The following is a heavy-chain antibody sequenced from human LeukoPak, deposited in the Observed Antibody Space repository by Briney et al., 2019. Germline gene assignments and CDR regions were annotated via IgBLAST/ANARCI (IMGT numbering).Heavy chain of an antibody. CDR1: GGSISSYY. CDR3: ARLTTAAAGTCFDY. D-gene: IGHD6-13*01. J-gene: IGHJ4*02. CDR2: IYYSGST. Sequence: PSETLSLTCTVSGGSISSYYWSWIRQPPGKGLEWMGYIYYSGSTKYNPSLKSRVTISVDTSKNQFSLKLSSVTAADKAVYYCARLTTAAAGTCFDYWGQGTLVTVSS. V-gene: IGHV4-59*08.